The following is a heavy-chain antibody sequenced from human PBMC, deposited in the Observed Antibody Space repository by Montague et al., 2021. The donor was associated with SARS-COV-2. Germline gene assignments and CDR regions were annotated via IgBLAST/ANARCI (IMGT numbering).Heavy chain of an antibody. Sequence: SETLSLTCTVSGGSISSYYWSWIRQPAGKGLEWIGRLYTSGSTNYNPSLKSRVTISVDTSKSQFSLKLSSVTAADTAVYYCARERGPYYFDSSGYHNAFVIWGQGTMVTVSS. D-gene: IGHD3-22*01. CDR2: LYTSGST. CDR1: GGSISSYY. J-gene: IGHJ3*02. V-gene: IGHV4-4*07. CDR3: ARERGPYYFDSSGYHNAFVI.